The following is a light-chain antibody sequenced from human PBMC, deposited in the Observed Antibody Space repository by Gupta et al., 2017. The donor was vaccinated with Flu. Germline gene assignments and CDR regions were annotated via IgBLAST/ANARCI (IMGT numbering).Light chain of an antibody. CDR2: DAS. V-gene: IGKV3-20*01. J-gene: IGKJ2*01. Sequence: GTLSLSPGERATLSCRASQSVRSSYLAWYQQKPGQAPRLLIYDASSRATGIPDRFSGSGSGTDFTLTITRLEPEDFAVYYCQQYGSSAQTFGQGTKLEIK. CDR3: QQYGSSAQT. CDR1: QSVRSSY.